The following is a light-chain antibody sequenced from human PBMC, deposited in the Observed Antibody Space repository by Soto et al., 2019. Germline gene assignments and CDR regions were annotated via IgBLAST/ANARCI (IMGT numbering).Light chain of an antibody. CDR3: QSYDSSNQV. V-gene: IGLV6-57*01. J-gene: IGLJ3*02. CDR1: SGSIASNY. Sequence: NFMLTQPHSVSESPGKTVTISCTRSSGSIASNYVQWYQQRPGSSPTTVIYEDNQRPSGVPDRFSGSIDSSSNSASLTISGLKTEDEAYYYCQSYDSSNQVVGGGTKLTVL. CDR2: EDN.